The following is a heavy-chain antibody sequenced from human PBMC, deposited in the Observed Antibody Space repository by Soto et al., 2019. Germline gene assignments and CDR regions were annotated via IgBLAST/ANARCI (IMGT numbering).Heavy chain of an antibody. V-gene: IGHV3-21*04. Sequence: EVQLVESGGGLVQPGGSLRLSCRGSGFNFGSYTMHWVRQAPEKGLEWVSSISTSRTYISYAASVRGRFTISRDNAKSSLFLQMDSLRAEDTAIYFCAREGSFDSSGKYIQAFCYWGQGTPLIVSS. CDR1: GFNFGSYT. CDR3: AREGSFDSSGKYIQAFCY. CDR2: ISTSRTYI. J-gene: IGHJ4*02. D-gene: IGHD3-9*01.